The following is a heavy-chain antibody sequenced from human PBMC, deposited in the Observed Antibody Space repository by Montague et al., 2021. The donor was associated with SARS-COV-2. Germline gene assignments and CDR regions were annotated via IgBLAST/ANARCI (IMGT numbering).Heavy chain of an antibody. CDR3: ARGRLPVLNEGFDP. Sequence: SLRLSCAASGFTVGTNYMNWVRQAPGKGLDWVSLIDSGYKTDYADNVKGRFTISRDIAKNTLSLQMNSLTSEDTGVYYCARGRLPVLNEGFDPWGQGTLVTVSS. J-gene: IGHJ5*02. CDR1: GFTVGTNY. D-gene: IGHD2-2*01. V-gene: IGHV3-53*05. CDR2: IDSGYKT.